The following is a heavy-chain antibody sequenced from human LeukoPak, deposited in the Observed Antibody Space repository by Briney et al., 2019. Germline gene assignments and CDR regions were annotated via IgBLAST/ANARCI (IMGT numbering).Heavy chain of an antibody. CDR3: ARVSSNWDTYFHY. Sequence: SVTVSCTASVFTFTISAMHWVRQAPGQGLEWMGWINPNSGGTNYAQKFLGRVTMTRDTSISTAYMELSGLRSDDTAVFYCARVSSNWDTYFHYWGQGSLVTVSS. J-gene: IGHJ4*02. CDR2: INPNSGGT. D-gene: IGHD7-27*01. V-gene: IGHV1-2*02. CDR1: VFTFTISA.